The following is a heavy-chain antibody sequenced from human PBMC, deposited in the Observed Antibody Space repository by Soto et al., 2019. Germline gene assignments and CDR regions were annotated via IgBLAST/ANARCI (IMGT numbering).Heavy chain of an antibody. CDR1: GLILSDYA. D-gene: IGHD1-26*01. J-gene: IGHJ4*02. CDR3: AKDRFGIVGPVDY. V-gene: IGHV3-23*01. CDR2: ISGSGGDT. Sequence: EVQLLESGGNLVQPGGSLRLSCAASGLILSDYAMSWVRQAPGKGLECVACISGSGGDTFYADSVKGRFTISRDNSKKTLSLHMNSLRVDDTAVYFCAKDRFGIVGPVDYWGQGTLVTVSS.